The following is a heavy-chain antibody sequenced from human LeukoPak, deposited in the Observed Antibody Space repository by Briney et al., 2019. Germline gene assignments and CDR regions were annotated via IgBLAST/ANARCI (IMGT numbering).Heavy chain of an antibody. CDR3: AKDASIAVAGTHN. D-gene: IGHD6-19*01. J-gene: IGHJ4*02. CDR1: GGSISNYY. Sequence: PSETLSLTCTVSGGSISNYYWSWIRQPPGKGLGCIGYIYYSGSTNYNPSLKSRVTISVDTSNNQFSLMLSSVTATDTALYYCAKDASIAVAGTHNWGQGTLVTVSS. CDR2: IYYSGST. V-gene: IGHV4-59*12.